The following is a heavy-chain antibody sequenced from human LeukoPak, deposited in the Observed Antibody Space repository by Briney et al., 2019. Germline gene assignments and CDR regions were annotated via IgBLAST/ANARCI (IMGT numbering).Heavy chain of an antibody. CDR3: ARRHCTDGVCYLVS. CDR1: GGSISSYY. J-gene: IGHJ5*02. V-gene: IGHV4-59*12. D-gene: IGHD2-8*01. Sequence: SETLSLTCTVSGGSISSYYWSWIRQPPGKGLEWIGYIYFTGSTNYNPSLKGRVTMSVDTSNNQFSLKLSSVTAADTAVYYCARRHCTDGVCYLVSWGQGTLVTVSS. CDR2: IYFTGST.